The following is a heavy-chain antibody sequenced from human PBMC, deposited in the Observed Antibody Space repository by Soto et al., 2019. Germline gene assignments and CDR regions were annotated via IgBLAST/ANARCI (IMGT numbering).Heavy chain of an antibody. Sequence: GGSLRLSCAASTFTFSTYSMNWVRQAPGKGLEWIAYISSTTTTIYYADSVKGRFTISRDNAKNTLYLQMNSLRAEDTAVYYCAKSGAWIAAAGDFDYWGQGTLVTVSS. CDR3: AKSGAWIAAAGDFDY. CDR1: TFTFSTYS. D-gene: IGHD6-13*01. J-gene: IGHJ4*02. V-gene: IGHV3-48*01. CDR2: ISSTTTTI.